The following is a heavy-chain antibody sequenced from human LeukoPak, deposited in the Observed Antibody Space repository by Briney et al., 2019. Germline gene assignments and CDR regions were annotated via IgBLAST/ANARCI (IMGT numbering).Heavy chain of an antibody. V-gene: IGHV3-7*01. Sequence: GGSLRLSCEASGFSFSDYWMGWVRQAPGKGLEWVANIRQDGTETYYVDSMKGRFTISRDNAKNSLYLQMNSLRAEDTAVYYCAELGITMIGGVWGKGTTVTISS. CDR3: AELGITMIGGV. CDR1: GFSFSDYW. J-gene: IGHJ6*04. D-gene: IGHD3-10*02. CDR2: IRQDGTET.